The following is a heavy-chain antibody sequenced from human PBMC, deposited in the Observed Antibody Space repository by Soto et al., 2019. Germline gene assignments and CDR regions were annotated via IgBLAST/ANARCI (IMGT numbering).Heavy chain of an antibody. CDR1: SGSISSSNW. CDR2: IYHSGST. Sequence: SETLSLTCAVSSGSISSSNWWSWVRQPPGKGLEWIGEIYHSGSTNYNPSLKSRVTISVDKSKNQFSLKLSSVTAADTAVYYCARDTYGSGSYYNLYYYGMDVWGQGTTVTVYS. V-gene: IGHV4-4*02. D-gene: IGHD3-10*01. J-gene: IGHJ6*02. CDR3: ARDTYGSGSYYNLYYYGMDV.